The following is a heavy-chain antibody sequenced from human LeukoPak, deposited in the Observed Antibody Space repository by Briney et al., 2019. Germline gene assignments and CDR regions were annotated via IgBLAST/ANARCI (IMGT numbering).Heavy chain of an antibody. J-gene: IGHJ4*02. D-gene: IGHD6-19*01. Sequence: GGSLRLSCAASGFTFSTYSMNWVRQAPGEGLEWVSSITGSSRFIYYADSMKGRFTISRDNAKNSMYLQMSSLRAEDTAVYYCARDRSSGWYDYWGQGILVTVSS. V-gene: IGHV3-21*01. CDR3: ARDRSSGWYDY. CDR1: GFTFSTYS. CDR2: ITGSSRFI.